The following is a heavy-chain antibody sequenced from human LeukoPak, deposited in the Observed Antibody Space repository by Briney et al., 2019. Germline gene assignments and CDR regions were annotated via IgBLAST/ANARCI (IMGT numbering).Heavy chain of an antibody. V-gene: IGHV1-8*03. Sequence: ASVKVSCKASGYTFSSYDINWVRQATGQGLEWMGYMNPNSGNTGYAQKFQGRVTITSDTSRSTAYMELSSLRSEDTAVYYCAGEGFDYWGQGTLVTVSS. CDR1: GYTFSSYD. CDR3: AGEGFDY. J-gene: IGHJ4*02. CDR2: MNPNSGNT.